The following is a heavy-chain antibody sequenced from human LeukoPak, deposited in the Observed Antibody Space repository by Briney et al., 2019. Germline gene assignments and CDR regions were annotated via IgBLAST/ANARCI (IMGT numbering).Heavy chain of an antibody. V-gene: IGHV1-46*01. Sequence: ASVKVSCKASGYTFTSYYMHWVRQAPGQGLEWMGIINPGGGSTSYAQKFQGRVTMTSNTSTSTVYMELSSLRSEDTAVYFCASEAGSSSALGLGFDPWGQGTLVTVSS. D-gene: IGHD6-6*01. CDR1: GYTFTSYY. CDR3: ASEAGSSSALGLGFDP. J-gene: IGHJ5*02. CDR2: INPGGGST.